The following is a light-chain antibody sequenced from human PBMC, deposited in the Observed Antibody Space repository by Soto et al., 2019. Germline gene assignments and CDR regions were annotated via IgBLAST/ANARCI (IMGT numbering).Light chain of an antibody. CDR1: QSVTSD. V-gene: IGKV3-15*01. CDR3: QQYNNWPPLT. CDR2: DAS. J-gene: IGKJ4*01. Sequence: EIVMTQSPASLSVSPGERVTLSCRASQSVTSDLAWYQQKPGQAPRLLIYDASNRATGIPVRFSGSGSGTEFTLTISNLQPEDFAVYYCQQYNNWPPLTFGGGTKVEIK.